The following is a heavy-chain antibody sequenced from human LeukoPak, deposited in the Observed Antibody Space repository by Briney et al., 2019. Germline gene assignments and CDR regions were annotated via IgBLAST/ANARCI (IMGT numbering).Heavy chain of an antibody. J-gene: IGHJ3*02. D-gene: IGHD3-22*01. V-gene: IGHV4-30-4*08. CDR2: IYYSGST. Sequence: SETLSLTCTVSGGSISSGDYYRSWIRQPPGKGLEWIGYIYYSGSTYYNPSLKSRVTISVDTSKNQFSLKLSSVTAADTAVYYCARDQSSYYDSSGYYYYGAFDIWGQGTMVTVSS. CDR3: ARDQSSYYDSSGYYYYGAFDI. CDR1: GGSISSGDYY.